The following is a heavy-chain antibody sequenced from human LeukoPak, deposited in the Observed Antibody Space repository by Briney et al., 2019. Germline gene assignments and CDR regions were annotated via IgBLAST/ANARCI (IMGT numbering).Heavy chain of an antibody. CDR3: ARDSSSWSNEYFQH. Sequence: SETLSHTCTVSGGSISSYYWSWIRQPPGKGLEWIGYIYYSGSTNYNPSLKSRVTISVDTSKNQFSLKLSSVTAADTAVYYCARDSSSWSNEYFQHWGQGTLVTVSS. CDR1: GGSISSYY. J-gene: IGHJ1*01. CDR2: IYYSGST. V-gene: IGHV4-59*01. D-gene: IGHD6-13*01.